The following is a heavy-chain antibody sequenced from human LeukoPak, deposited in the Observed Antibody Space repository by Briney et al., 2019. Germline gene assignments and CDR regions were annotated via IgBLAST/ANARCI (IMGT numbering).Heavy chain of an antibody. CDR3: ARELVVVPAAIGAPTGRQITSYYYMDV. J-gene: IGHJ6*03. CDR1: GGSFSGYY. CDR2: INHSGST. D-gene: IGHD2-2*02. Sequence: SETLSLTCAVYGGSFSGYYWSWIRQPPGKGLEWIGEINHSGSTNYNPSLKSRVTISVDTSKNQFSLKLSSVTAADTAVYYCARELVVVPAAIGAPTGRQITSYYYMDVWGKGTTVTISS. V-gene: IGHV4-34*01.